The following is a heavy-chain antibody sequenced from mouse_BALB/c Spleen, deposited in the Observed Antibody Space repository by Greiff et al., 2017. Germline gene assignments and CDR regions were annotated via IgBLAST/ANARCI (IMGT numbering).Heavy chain of an antibody. CDR2: ISYSGST. J-gene: IGHJ4*01. CDR1: GDSITSGY. V-gene: IGHV3-8*02. Sequence: VQLQQSGPSLVKPSQTLSLTCSVTGDSITSGYWNWIRKFPGNKLEYMGYISYSGSTYYNPSLKSRISITRDTSKNQYYLQLNSVTTEDTATYYCARRIYYDYDEDAMDDWGQGTSVTVSS. D-gene: IGHD2-4*01. CDR3: ARRIYYDYDEDAMDD.